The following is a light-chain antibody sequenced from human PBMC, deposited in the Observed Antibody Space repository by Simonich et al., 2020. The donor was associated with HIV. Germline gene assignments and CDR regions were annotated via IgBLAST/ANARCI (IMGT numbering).Light chain of an antibody. V-gene: IGLV3-25*03. Sequence: SYELTQPPSVSVSPGQTARITCSGDALPNQYAYWFQQKPGQAPVLIKCKDTGRPSGSPERFSGSSSGTSVTLTISGVQAEDEADYYCQSADSSSTYRVFGGGTKLTVL. J-gene: IGLJ3*02. CDR1: ALPNQY. CDR2: KDT. CDR3: QSADSSSTYRV.